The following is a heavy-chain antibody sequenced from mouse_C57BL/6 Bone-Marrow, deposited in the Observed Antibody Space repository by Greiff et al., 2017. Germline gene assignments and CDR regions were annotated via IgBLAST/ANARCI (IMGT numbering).Heavy chain of an antibody. CDR2: INPSSGYT. D-gene: IGHD1-1*01. Sequence: QVQLKQSGAELARPGASVKMSCKASGYTFTSYTMHWVKQRPGQGLEWIGYINPSSGYTKYNQKFKDKATLTADKSSSTAYMQLSSLTSEDSSVYYCSRGVGGAWFAYWGQGTLVTVSS. CDR1: GYTFTSYT. J-gene: IGHJ3*01. V-gene: IGHV1-4*01. CDR3: SRGVGGAWFAY.